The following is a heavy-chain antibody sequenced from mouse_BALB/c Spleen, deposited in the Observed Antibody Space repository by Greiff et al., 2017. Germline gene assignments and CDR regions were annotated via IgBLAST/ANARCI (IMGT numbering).Heavy chain of an antibody. V-gene: IGHV2-6-7*01. CDR3: ARGRGYYGRGYYYAMDY. CDR2: IWGDGST. J-gene: IGHJ4*01. CDR1: GFSLTGYG. D-gene: IGHD1-1*01. Sequence: VKLVESGPGLVAPSQSLSITCTVSGFSLTGYGVNWVRQPPGKGLEWLGMIWGDGSTDYNSALKSRLSISKDNSKSQVFLKMNSLQTDDTARYYCARGRGYYGRGYYYAMDYWGQGTSVTVSS.